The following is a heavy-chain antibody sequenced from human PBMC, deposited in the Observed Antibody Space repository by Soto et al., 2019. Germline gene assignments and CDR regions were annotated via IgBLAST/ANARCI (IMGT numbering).Heavy chain of an antibody. CDR2: ISYDGSNK. Sequence: SLSLRWRASEVTCVGRSGQRVRQHPGKGLEWVAVISYDGSNKYYADSVKGRFIISRDNSKNTLYLQMNSLRAEDTAVYYCAKSQYYYDSSPLDYWGQGTPVPVSS. V-gene: IGHV3-30*18. CDR1: EVTCVGRS. D-gene: IGHD3-22*01. J-gene: IGHJ4*02. CDR3: AKSQYYYDSSPLDY.